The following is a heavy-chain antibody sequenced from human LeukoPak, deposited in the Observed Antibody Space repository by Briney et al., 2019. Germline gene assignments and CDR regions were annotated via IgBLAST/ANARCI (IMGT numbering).Heavy chain of an antibody. V-gene: IGHV1-46*01. D-gene: IGHD2-2*01. CDR1: GYTFTSYY. Sequence: ASVKVSCKASGYTFTSYYMHWVRQAPGQGLEWMGIINPSGGSTSYAQKFQGRVTMTRDTSTSTVYMELSSLRSEDTAVYYCARDQIQYCGSTSCHGWFDPWGQGTLVTVSS. J-gene: IGHJ5*02. CDR2: INPSGGST. CDR3: ARDQIQYCGSTSCHGWFDP.